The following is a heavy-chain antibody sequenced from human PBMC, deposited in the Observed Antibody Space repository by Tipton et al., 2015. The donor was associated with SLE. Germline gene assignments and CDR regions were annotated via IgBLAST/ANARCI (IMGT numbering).Heavy chain of an antibody. Sequence: QLVQSGVEVKKPGASVRVSCKASGYTFTTYGISWVRQAPGQGLEWMGWISTYNGNTNYAQKLQGRVTMTSDTSTSTAYMELRSLRSDDTAIYYCARVRVDTAMGVFDFWGQGTPVTVSP. J-gene: IGHJ4*02. D-gene: IGHD5-18*01. CDR3: ARVRVDTAMGVFDF. CDR2: ISTYNGNT. CDR1: GYTFTTYG. V-gene: IGHV1-18*01.